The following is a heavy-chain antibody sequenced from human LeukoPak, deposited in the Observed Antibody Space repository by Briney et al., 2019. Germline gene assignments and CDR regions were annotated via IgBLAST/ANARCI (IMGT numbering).Heavy chain of an antibody. Sequence: GGSLRLSCAASGFTFSSYAMHWVRQAPGKGLEWVAVISYDGRNKYYADSVKGRFTISRDNSKNTLSLQMNSLRAEDRAVYYCARGLWAVSGGYFDYWGQGTLVTVSS. CDR1: GFTFSSYA. CDR2: ISYDGRNK. V-gene: IGHV3-30*04. D-gene: IGHD6-19*01. J-gene: IGHJ4*02. CDR3: ARGLWAVSGGYFDY.